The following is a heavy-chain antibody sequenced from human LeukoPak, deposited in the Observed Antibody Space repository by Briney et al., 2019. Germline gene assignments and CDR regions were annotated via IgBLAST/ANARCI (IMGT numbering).Heavy chain of an antibody. CDR2: INGGGSS. Sequence: GGSLRLSCAASGFTFNNYAMTWVRQAPGKGLEWVSVINGGGSSYYADSVKGRFTVSRDNSKNTLYLQMNSLRDEDTAIYYCAKGQGYNYGDSIDYWGQGTLVTVSS. CDR1: GFTFNNYA. V-gene: IGHV3-23*01. J-gene: IGHJ4*02. CDR3: AKGQGYNYGDSIDY. D-gene: IGHD5-18*01.